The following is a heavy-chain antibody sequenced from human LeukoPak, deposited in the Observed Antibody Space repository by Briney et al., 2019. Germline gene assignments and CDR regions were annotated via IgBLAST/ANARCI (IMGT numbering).Heavy chain of an antibody. V-gene: IGHV4-4*07. J-gene: IGHJ4*02. Sequence: PSETLSLTCTVSGGSISSYYWSWIRQPAGKGLEWIGRIYTGGSTNYNPSLKSRVTMSVDPSKNQFSLKLSSVTAADTAVYYCARDRTYDSSGYYDYWGQGTLVTVSS. CDR2: IYTGGST. D-gene: IGHD3-22*01. CDR3: ARDRTYDSSGYYDY. CDR1: GGSISSYY.